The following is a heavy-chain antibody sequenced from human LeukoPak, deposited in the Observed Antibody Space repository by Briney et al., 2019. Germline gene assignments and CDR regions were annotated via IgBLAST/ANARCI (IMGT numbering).Heavy chain of an antibody. CDR1: GFTFSSYG. J-gene: IGHJ3*02. V-gene: IGHV3-30*02. CDR2: IRYDGSNK. CDR3: AKDQWEHNSFDI. D-gene: IGHD1-26*01. Sequence: GGSLRLSCAASGFTFSSYGMHWLRQAAGKGLEWVAFIRYDGSNKYYADSVKGRFTISRDNSKNTLYLLMNSLRAEDKAVYYCAKDQWEHNSFDIWGQGTMVTVSS.